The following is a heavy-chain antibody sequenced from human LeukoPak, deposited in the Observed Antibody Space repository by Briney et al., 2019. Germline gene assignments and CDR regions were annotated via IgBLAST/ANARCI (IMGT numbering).Heavy chain of an antibody. V-gene: IGHV3-33*01. CDR3: ARGSSEYSHGLDY. CDR2: IWYDGSKK. CDR1: GFTFSNYG. Sequence: GGSLRLSCAASGFTFSNYGIHWVRQSPGMGLEWVTVIWYDGSKKYYADSVKGRFTISRDNSKNTLYLQMSSLRGEDTAMYYCARGSSEYSHGLDYWGQGTLVTVSS. D-gene: IGHD5-18*01. J-gene: IGHJ4*02.